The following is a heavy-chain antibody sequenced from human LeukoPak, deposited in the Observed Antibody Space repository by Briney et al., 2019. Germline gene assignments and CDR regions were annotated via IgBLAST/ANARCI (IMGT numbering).Heavy chain of an antibody. CDR3: ARVGYCSSTSCYRPLNYYYYMDV. D-gene: IGHD2-2*01. CDR1: GYTFTSYY. J-gene: IGHJ6*03. CDR2: INPSGGST. Sequence: GASVKVSCKASGYTFTSYYMHWVRQAPGQGLEWMGIINPSGGSTRYAQKFQGRVTMTRDTSTSTVYMELSSLRSEDTAVYYCARVGYCSSTSCYRPLNYYYYMDVWDKGTTVTVSS. V-gene: IGHV1-46*01.